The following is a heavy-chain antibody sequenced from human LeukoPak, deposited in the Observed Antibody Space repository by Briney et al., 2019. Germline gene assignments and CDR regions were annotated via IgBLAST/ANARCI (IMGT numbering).Heavy chain of an antibody. CDR2: MYLSGTT. D-gene: IGHD3-22*01. J-gene: IGHJ4*02. CDR3: AGLVGRYSSGLYYYYFDY. V-gene: IGHV4-4*02. CDR1: GDSINSLDL. Sequence: SETLSLTCTVSGDSINSLDLWSWVRQPPGKGLEWIGEMYLSGTTHSNPSVKSRVTISIDKSKNQSFLNLSSVTAADTAVYYCAGLVGRYSSGLYYYYFDYWGQGTLVTVSS.